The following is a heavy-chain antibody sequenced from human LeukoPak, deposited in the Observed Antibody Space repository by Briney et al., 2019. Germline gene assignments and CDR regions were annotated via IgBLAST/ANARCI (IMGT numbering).Heavy chain of an antibody. CDR2: INSDGSST. J-gene: IGHJ4*02. CDR1: GLTVSSNY. Sequence: GSLRLSCVASGLTVSSNYMSWVRQAPGKGLVWVSRINSDGSSTSYADSVKGRFTISRDNAKNTLYLQMNSLRAGDTAVYYCARGSGYDSFVDYWGQGTLVTVSS. D-gene: IGHD5-12*01. V-gene: IGHV3-74*01. CDR3: ARGSGYDSFVDY.